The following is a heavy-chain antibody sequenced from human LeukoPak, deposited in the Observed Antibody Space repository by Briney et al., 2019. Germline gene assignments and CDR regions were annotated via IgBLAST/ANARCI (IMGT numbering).Heavy chain of an antibody. CDR1: GFTFSSYA. J-gene: IGHJ6*02. D-gene: IGHD3-3*01. CDR2: ISYDGSNK. V-gene: IGHV3-30*04. Sequence: PGGSLRLSCAAFGFTFSSYAMHWVRQAPGKGLEWVAVISYDGSNKYYADSVKGRFTISRDNSKNTLYLQMNSLRAEDTAVYYCARDNDLYHYGMDVWGQGPRSPSP. CDR3: ARDNDLYHYGMDV.